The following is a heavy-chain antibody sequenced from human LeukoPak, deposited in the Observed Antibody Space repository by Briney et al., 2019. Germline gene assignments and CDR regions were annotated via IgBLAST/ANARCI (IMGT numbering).Heavy chain of an antibody. J-gene: IGHJ4*02. Sequence: ASVKVSCKASGYTFTSYGISWVRQAPGQGLEWMGWISAYNGYTNYAQKLQGRVTMTTDTSTSTAYMELRSLRSDDTAVYYCARDRCSSTSCYGPGGYWGQGTLVTVSS. CDR3: ARDRCSSTSCYGPGGY. CDR2: ISAYNGYT. V-gene: IGHV1-18*01. D-gene: IGHD2-2*01. CDR1: GYTFTSYG.